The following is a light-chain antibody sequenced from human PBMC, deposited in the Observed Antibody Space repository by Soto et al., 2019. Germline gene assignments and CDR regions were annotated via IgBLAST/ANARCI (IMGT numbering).Light chain of an antibody. CDR1: QSVRSSF. J-gene: IGKJ1*01. CDR3: QQYGSSPWT. CDR2: GTS. V-gene: IGKV3-20*01. Sequence: EIVLTQSPGTLSLSPGESATLACSASQSVRSSFLTWYPQKPGQAPSLLIYGTSSRATGIPDRFSGSGSGTDFTLTISRLEPEDFAVYYCQQYGSSPWTFGQGTKVDIK.